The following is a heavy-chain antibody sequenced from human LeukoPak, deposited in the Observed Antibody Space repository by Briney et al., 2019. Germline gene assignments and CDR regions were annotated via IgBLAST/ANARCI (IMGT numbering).Heavy chain of an antibody. J-gene: IGHJ4*02. CDR2: ISSSSTI. CDR1: GLTIRTYN. V-gene: IGHV3-69-1*02. CDR3: VRDRGTYRPIDY. Sequence: GGSLRLPGAAFGLTIRTYNMNWVGQAPGKGLEGVSYISSSSTIYYADSVKGRFTISRDNAKNSLYLQMNSLRAEDTAIYYCVRDRGTYRPIDYWGQGTLVTVSS. D-gene: IGHD1-26*01.